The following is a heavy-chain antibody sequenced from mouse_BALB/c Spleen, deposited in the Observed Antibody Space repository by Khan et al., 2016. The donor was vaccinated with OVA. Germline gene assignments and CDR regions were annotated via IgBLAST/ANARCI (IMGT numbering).Heavy chain of an antibody. V-gene: IGHV1-5*01. CDR1: GYTFTSYW. J-gene: IGHJ2*01. CDR2: IYPGNSDT. CDR3: TRNGFGNYGSWDY. Sequence: VRLQQSGTVLARPGASVKMSCKASGYTFTSYWMHWIKQRPGQGLEWIGAIYPGNSDTNYNQRFKGKAKLTAVTSTSTAYMERNSLTNEDSAVYYCTRNGFGNYGSWDYWGQGTTLTVSS. D-gene: IGHD2-1*01.